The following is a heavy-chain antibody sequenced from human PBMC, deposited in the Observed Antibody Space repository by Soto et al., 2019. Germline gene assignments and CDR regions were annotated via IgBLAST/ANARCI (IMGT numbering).Heavy chain of an antibody. CDR3: AKDPRVHYYDSGSSSY. V-gene: IGHV3-23*01. J-gene: IGHJ4*02. D-gene: IGHD3-10*01. CDR1: GGSISSSSYY. CDR2: ISGSGGST. Sequence: PSETLSLTCTVSGGSISSSSYYWGWVRQAPGKGLEWVSAISGSGGSTYYADSVKGRFTISRDNSNNTLYLQMNSLRAEDTAVYYCAKDPRVHYYDSGSSSYSGQGPLLAVSS.